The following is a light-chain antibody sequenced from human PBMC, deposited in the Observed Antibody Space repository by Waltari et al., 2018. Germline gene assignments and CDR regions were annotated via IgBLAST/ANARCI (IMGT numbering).Light chain of an antibody. CDR2: DVS. J-gene: IGLJ2*01. V-gene: IGLV2-11*01. CDR1: SGDVGDYNY. Sequence: QSALTQPRSVSGSPGQSVTISCTGTSGDVGDYNYVSWYQEQPGKAPRLRIYDVSELPSVVPDRFSASKSGNAASLTISGLQAEDDGSYHCCSRAGSSVVFGGGTKLTVL. CDR3: CSRAGSSVV.